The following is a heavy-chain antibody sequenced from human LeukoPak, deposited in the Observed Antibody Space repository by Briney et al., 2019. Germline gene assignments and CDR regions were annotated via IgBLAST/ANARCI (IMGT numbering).Heavy chain of an antibody. D-gene: IGHD2-2*01. Sequence: GASVNVSFKASGYTFTSYGISWVRQAPGQGLEWMGWISAYNGNTNYAQKLQGRVTMTTDTSTSTAYMELRSLRSDDTAVYYCARETYCSSTSCYDYWGQGTLVTVSS. CDR3: ARETYCSSTSCYDY. CDR2: ISAYNGNT. J-gene: IGHJ4*02. V-gene: IGHV1-18*01. CDR1: GYTFTSYG.